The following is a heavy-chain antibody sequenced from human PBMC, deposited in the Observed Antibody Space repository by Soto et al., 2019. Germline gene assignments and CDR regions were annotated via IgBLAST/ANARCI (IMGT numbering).Heavy chain of an antibody. CDR3: ARARVGQYQLDSTPYYYYGMDV. V-gene: IGHV4-59*01. CDR1: GGSISDFY. D-gene: IGHD2-2*01. CDR2: IFYSGST. Sequence: SETLSLTCTVSGGSISDFYWSWIRQPPGKGLEWIGFIFYSGSTNYNPSLKSRVTISVDTSKNQFSLKLRSVTAADTAVYYCARARVGQYQLDSTPYYYYGMDVWGKATTVTFSS. J-gene: IGHJ6*04.